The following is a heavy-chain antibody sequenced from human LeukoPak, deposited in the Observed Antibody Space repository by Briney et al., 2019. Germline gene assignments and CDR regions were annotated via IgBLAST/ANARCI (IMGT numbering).Heavy chain of an antibody. V-gene: IGHV3-23*01. J-gene: IGHJ4*02. CDR3: AKDDLWDSSGYYFDY. CDR1: GFTFGDYA. CDR2: ISGSGGST. Sequence: PGGSLRLSCTASGFTFGDYAMSWFRQAPGKGLEWVSAISGSGGSTYYADSVKGRFTISRDNSKNTLYLQMNSLRAEDTAVYYCAKDDLWDSSGYYFDYWGQGTLVTVSS. D-gene: IGHD3-22*01.